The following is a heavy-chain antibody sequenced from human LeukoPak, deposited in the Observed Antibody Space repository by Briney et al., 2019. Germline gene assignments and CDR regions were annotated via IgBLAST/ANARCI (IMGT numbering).Heavy chain of an antibody. Sequence: SETLSLTCTVSGYSISSGYYWDWIRQPPGKGLEWIGSIYHSGSTYYNPSLKSRVTISVDTSKNQFSLKLSSVTAADTAVYYCARGFMVRGVSYFDYWGLGTLVTVSS. V-gene: IGHV4-38-2*02. CDR3: ARGFMVRGVSYFDY. CDR1: GYSISSGYY. CDR2: IYHSGST. J-gene: IGHJ4*02. D-gene: IGHD3-10*01.